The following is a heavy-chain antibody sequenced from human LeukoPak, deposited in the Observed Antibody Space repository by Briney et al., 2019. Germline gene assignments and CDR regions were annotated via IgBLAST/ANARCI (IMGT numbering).Heavy chain of an antibody. D-gene: IGHD3-22*01. CDR1: GFTFSSYG. V-gene: IGHV3-30*02. Sequence: GGSLRLSCAASGFTFSSYGMHWVRQAPGKGLEWVAFIRHDGSNKYYADSVKGRFTICRDNSKNTLYLQMNSLRAEDTAVYYCAKDTYYYDSSGYSGYWGQGTLVTVSS. CDR2: IRHDGSNK. CDR3: AKDTYYYDSSGYSGY. J-gene: IGHJ4*02.